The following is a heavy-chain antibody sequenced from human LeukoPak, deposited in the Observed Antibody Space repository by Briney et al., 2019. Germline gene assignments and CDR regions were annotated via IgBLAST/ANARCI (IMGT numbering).Heavy chain of an antibody. CDR1: GFTFSSYA. V-gene: IGHV3-23*01. CDR2: ISGSDGHT. D-gene: IGHD6-13*01. Sequence: GGSLRLSCAASGFTFSSYAMSWVRQAPGKGLEWVSAISGSDGHTYYADAVKGRFTISRDNSKNTLYLQMSSLRAEDTAVYYCAKGSIAAVGTECDYWGQGTLVTVSS. CDR3: AKGSIAAVGTECDY. J-gene: IGHJ4*02.